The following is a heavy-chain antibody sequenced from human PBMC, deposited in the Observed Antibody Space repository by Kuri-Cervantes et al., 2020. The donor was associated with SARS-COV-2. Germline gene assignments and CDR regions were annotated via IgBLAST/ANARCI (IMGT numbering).Heavy chain of an antibody. CDR1: GFTFSSYW. V-gene: IGHV3-7*01. CDR2: IKQDGSEK. D-gene: IGHD3-3*01. J-gene: IGHJ4*02. Sequence: GESLKISCAASGFTFSSYWMSWVRQAPGKGLEWVANIKQDGSEKYYVDSVKGRFTISRDSAKNSLYLQMNSLRAEDTAVYYCARGLKTIFGVVIANFDYWGQGTLVTVSS. CDR3: ARGLKTIFGVVIANFDY.